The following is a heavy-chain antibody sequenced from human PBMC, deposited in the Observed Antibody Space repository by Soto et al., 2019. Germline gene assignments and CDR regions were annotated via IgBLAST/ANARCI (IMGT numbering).Heavy chain of an antibody. V-gene: IGHV1-18*01. CDR2: ISAYNGNT. D-gene: IGHD3-3*01. Sequence: ASVKVSCKASGYTFTSYGISWVRQAPGQGLEWMGWISAYNGNTNYAQKLQGRVTMTTDTSTSTAYMELRSLRSDDTAVYYCAREDHAREGLYYNYYGMDVWGQGTTVTVSS. J-gene: IGHJ6*02. CDR1: GYTFTSYG. CDR3: AREDHAREGLYYNYYGMDV.